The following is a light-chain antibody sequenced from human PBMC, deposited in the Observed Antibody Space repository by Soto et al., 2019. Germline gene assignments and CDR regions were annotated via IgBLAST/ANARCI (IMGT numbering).Light chain of an antibody. Sequence: QSALTQPASVSGSPGQSITISCTGTSSDVGGYNYVSWYQHYPGKAPKLMIYEVSNRPSGVSSRVSGSRSGNTASLTISGLQAEDEADYYCSSYTSSSTRVFGTGTKRTGL. V-gene: IGLV2-14*01. CDR2: EVS. J-gene: IGLJ1*01. CDR1: SSDVGGYNY. CDR3: SSYTSSSTRV.